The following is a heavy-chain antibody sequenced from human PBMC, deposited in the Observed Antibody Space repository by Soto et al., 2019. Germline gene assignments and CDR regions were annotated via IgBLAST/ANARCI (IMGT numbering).Heavy chain of an antibody. CDR3: ARTSLTIFGPSNDYYGMGV. CDR2: INHSGST. D-gene: IGHD3-3*01. Sequence: SETLSLTCAVHGGSFSGYYWSWTRQPPGKGLEWIGEINHSGSTNYNPSHKSRVTISVDTSKNQFSLKLSSVSAEDTAVYYCARTSLTIFGPSNDYYGMGVWGLGTTVTVSS. CDR1: GGSFSGYY. V-gene: IGHV4-34*01. J-gene: IGHJ6*02.